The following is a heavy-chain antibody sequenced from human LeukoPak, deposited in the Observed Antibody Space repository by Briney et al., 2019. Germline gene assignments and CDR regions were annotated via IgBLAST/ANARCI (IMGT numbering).Heavy chain of an antibody. CDR1: GGTFGSYA. V-gene: IGHV1-69*13. CDR2: IVPFYGTA. CDR3: ARVSKDGNSGWAAEYFQD. D-gene: IGHD6-19*01. J-gene: IGHJ1*01. Sequence: ASVKVSCKASGGTFGSYAIGWVRQAPRQGLEWMGGIVPFYGTANYAQKFQDRVTITADESTRTAYVELSSLRSEDTAVYFCARVSKDGNSGWAAEYFQDWGQGTVVTVSS.